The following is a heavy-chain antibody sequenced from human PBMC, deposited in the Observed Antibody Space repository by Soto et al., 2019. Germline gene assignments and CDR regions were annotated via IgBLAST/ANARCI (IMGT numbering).Heavy chain of an antibody. V-gene: IGHV3-30-3*01. J-gene: IGHJ6*02. Sequence: GGSLRLSCAASGFTFSSYAMHWVRQAPGKGLEWVAVISYDGSNKYYADSVKGRFTISRDNSKNTLYLQMNSLRAEDTAVYYCARGGEKYYDILTGYPNHDGMDVWGQGTTVTVSS. CDR3: ARGGEKYYDILTGYPNHDGMDV. D-gene: IGHD3-9*01. CDR2: ISYDGSNK. CDR1: GFTFSSYA.